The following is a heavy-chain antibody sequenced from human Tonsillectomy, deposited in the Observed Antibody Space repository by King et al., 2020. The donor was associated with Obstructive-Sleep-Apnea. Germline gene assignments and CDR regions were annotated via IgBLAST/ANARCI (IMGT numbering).Heavy chain of an antibody. V-gene: IGHV4-4*02. J-gene: IGHJ6*02. Sequence: QLQESGPGLVKPSGTLSLTCVVSGGSISSSNWWSWVRQPPGKGLEWIGEIYHSGSTNYNPSLKSRVTISVDKSKNQFSLKLSSVTAADTAVYYCARGKYRSSTSCYGEEHYYYGMDVWGQGTTVTVSS. CDR3: ARGKYRSSTSCYGEEHYYYGMDV. D-gene: IGHD2-2*01. CDR2: IYHSGST. CDR1: GGSISSSNW.